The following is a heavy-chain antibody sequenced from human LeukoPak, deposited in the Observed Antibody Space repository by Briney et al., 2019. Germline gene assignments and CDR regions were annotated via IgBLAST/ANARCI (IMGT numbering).Heavy chain of an antibody. CDR1: GFTFSNAW. V-gene: IGHV3-15*01. J-gene: IGHJ4*02. CDR3: TTVDYDSSGYVSY. Sequence: GGSLRLSCAASGFTFSNAWMSWVRQAPGKGLEWVGRIKSKTDGGTTDYAAPVKGRFTISRDDSKNTLYLQMNSLKTEDTAVYYCTTVDYDSSGYVSYRGQGTLVTVSS. D-gene: IGHD3-22*01. CDR2: IKSKTDGGTT.